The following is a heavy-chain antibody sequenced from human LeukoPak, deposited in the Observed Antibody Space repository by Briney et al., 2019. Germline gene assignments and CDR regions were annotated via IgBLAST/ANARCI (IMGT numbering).Heavy chain of an antibody. CDR2: ISVIGGST. J-gene: IGHJ3*02. CDR3: AKDLTRYYYDSSGYYYPHDAFDI. V-gene: IGHV3-23*01. Sequence: GGSLRLSCAASGFTFSSFVMSSVRQAPGGGLEWVSAISVIGGSTYYADSVKGRFTISRDNSKNTLYLQMNSLRAEDTAVYDCAKDLTRYYYDSSGYYYPHDAFDIWGQGTMVTVSS. D-gene: IGHD3-22*01. CDR1: GFTFSSFV.